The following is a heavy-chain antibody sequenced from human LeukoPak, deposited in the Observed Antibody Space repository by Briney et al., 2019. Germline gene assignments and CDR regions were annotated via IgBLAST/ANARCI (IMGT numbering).Heavy chain of an antibody. J-gene: IGHJ4*02. CDR2: ISYSGST. Sequence: SETLSLTCTVSGGSISTYYWTWIRQPPGKGLEWIGYISYSGSTNYNPSLKSRVTISVDTSKNQFSLKLTSVTAADTAVYYCARVDSYGSFDYWGQGTLVTVSS. V-gene: IGHV4-59*01. CDR3: ARVDSYGSFDY. CDR1: GGSISTYY. D-gene: IGHD5-18*01.